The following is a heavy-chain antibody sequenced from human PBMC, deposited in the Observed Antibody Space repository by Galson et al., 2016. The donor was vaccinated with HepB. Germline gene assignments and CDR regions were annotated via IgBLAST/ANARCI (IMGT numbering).Heavy chain of an antibody. D-gene: IGHD2-8*01. Sequence: SLRLSCAPSGFNFNTYAMHWVRQAPAKGLEWVAVIWHDGSRIFYANSVKGRFTISRDNSQSPLYLQMNSLSAEDTAVYFCARGPHENGASWLGYWCQGTLVTVSS. V-gene: IGHV3-33*01. J-gene: IGHJ4*02. CDR2: IWHDGSRI. CDR1: GFNFNTYA. CDR3: ARGPHENGASWLGY.